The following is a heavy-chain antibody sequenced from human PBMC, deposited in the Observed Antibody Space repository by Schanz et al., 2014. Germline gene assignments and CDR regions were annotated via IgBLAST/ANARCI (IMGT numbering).Heavy chain of an antibody. Sequence: EVQLEVSGGGLVQPGGSLRLSCEASGFTVGNHYMSWVRQPPGKGLECISIIYSRGGTFHADSVKGRFTISRDKSKNTLYLEMNSLSAADTAVYYCASRSVYAPTWGQGILVTVSS. CDR3: ASRSVYAPT. J-gene: IGHJ5*02. D-gene: IGHD2-8*01. V-gene: IGHV3-66*01. CDR1: GFTVGNHY. CDR2: IYSRGGT.